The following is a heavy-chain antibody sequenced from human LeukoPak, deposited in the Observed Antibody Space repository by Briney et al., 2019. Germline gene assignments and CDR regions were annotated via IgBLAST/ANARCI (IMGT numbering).Heavy chain of an antibody. J-gene: IGHJ3*02. CDR3: AKSDLYCSSTSCYFDAFDI. CDR2: IIGSGGST. V-gene: IGHV3-23*01. CDR1: GFTFSSYA. D-gene: IGHD2-2*01. Sequence: GGSLRLSCAASGFTFSSYAMSWVRQAPGKGLEWVSAIIGSGGSTYYADSVKGRFTISRDNSKNTLYLQMNSLRAEDTAVYYCAKSDLYCSSTSCYFDAFDIWGQGTMVTVSS.